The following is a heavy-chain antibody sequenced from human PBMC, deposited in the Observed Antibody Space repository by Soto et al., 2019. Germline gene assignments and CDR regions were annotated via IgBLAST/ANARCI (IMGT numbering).Heavy chain of an antibody. Sequence: ASVKVSCKASGYTFTSYGISWVRQAPGQGLEWMGWISAYNGNTNYAQKLQGRVTMTTDTSTSTAYMELRSLRSDDTAVYYCGRDPYDFWSGYWDYWGQGTLVTVSS. CDR2: ISAYNGNT. CDR1: GYTFTSYG. V-gene: IGHV1-18*01. CDR3: GRDPYDFWSGYWDY. D-gene: IGHD3-3*01. J-gene: IGHJ4*02.